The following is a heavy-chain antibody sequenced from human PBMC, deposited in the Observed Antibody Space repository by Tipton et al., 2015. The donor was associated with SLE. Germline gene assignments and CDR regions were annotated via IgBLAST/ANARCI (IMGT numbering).Heavy chain of an antibody. CDR2: IYHSGST. J-gene: IGHJ4*02. CDR1: GGSISSGGYS. CDR3: ARGDCSSTSCLDY. Sequence: LRLSCAVSGGSISSGGYSWSWIRQPPGKGLEWIGYIYHSGSTYYNPSLKSRVTISVDRSKNQFSLQLNSVTPEDTAVYYCARGDCSSTSCLDYWGQGTLATVSS. V-gene: IGHV4-30-2*01. D-gene: IGHD2-2*01.